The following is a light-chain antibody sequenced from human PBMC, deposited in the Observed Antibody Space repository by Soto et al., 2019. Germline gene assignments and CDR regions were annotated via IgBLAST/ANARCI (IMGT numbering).Light chain of an antibody. J-gene: IGKJ4*01. Sequence: EIVLTQSPATLSLSPGERATLSCRARQSVTNYLAWYQQKPGQAPRLLIYDTSNRATGIPARFSGSGSGTDFTLTISSLEPEDFAVYYCQQRSNWPLTFGGGTKVEI. CDR1: QSVTNY. CDR3: QQRSNWPLT. CDR2: DTS. V-gene: IGKV3-11*01.